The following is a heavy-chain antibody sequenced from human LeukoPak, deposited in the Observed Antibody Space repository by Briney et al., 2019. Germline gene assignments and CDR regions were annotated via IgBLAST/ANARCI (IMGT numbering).Heavy chain of an antibody. V-gene: IGHV1-2*02. CDR1: GYTFTGYY. J-gene: IGHJ4*02. CDR2: INPNSGGT. CDR3: ARESQQRWYRGRGSYYFDY. Sequence: ASVKVSCKASGYTFTGYYMHRVRQAPGQGLEWMGWINPNSGGTNYAQKFQGRVTMTRDTSISTAYMELGRLRSDDTAVYYCARESQQRWYRGRGSYYFDYWGQGTLVTVSS. D-gene: IGHD6-13*01.